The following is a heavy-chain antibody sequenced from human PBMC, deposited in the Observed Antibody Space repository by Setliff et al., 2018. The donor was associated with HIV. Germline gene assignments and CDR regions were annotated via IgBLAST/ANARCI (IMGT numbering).Heavy chain of an antibody. D-gene: IGHD3-22*01. Sequence: ASVKVSCKASDYTFTGYFLNWVRQAPGQGLEWMGWINPNSGGTNYAQKFQGRVTMTRDTSISTAYMELSRLRSDDTAVYYCARGGPPYYYDSPDSLAFDIWGQGTMVTVSS. CDR1: DYTFTGYF. V-gene: IGHV1-2*02. J-gene: IGHJ3*02. CDR3: ARGGPPYYYDSPDSLAFDI. CDR2: INPNSGGT.